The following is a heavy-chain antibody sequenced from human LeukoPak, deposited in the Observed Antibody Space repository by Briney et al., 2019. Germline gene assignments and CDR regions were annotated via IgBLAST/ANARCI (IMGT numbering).Heavy chain of an antibody. CDR2: IYSGGST. CDR1: GFTVSINY. CDR3: ARGRRVFGSGSYAPRTGYYYGMDV. D-gene: IGHD3-10*01. Sequence: GGSLRLSCAASGFTVSINYISWVRQAPGEGLEWVSVIYSGGSTYYADSVKARFTISRDNSKNTLYLQMNSLRAEDTAVYYCARGRRVFGSGSYAPRTGYYYGMDVRGKGTTVTVSS. V-gene: IGHV3-53*01. J-gene: IGHJ6*04.